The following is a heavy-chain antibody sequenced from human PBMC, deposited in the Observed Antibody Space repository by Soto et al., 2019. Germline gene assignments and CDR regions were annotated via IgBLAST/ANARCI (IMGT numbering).Heavy chain of an antibody. J-gene: IGHJ4*02. CDR2: ISYDGSNK. CDR3: AKKEEQPRY. Sequence: GESLKISCAASGFTFSSYGMHWVRQAPGKGLEWVAVISYDGSNKYYADSVKGRFTISRDNSKNTLYLQMNSLRAEDTAVYYCAKKEEQPRYWGQGTLVTVSS. CDR1: GFTFSSYG. D-gene: IGHD6-13*01. V-gene: IGHV3-30*18.